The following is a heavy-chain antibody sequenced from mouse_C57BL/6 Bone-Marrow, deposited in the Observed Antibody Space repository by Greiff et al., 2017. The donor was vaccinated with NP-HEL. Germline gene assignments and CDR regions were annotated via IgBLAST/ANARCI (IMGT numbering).Heavy chain of an antibody. D-gene: IGHD1-1*01. Sequence: QVHVKQPGTELVKPGASVKLSCKASGYTFTSYWMHWVKQRPGQGLEWIGNINPSNGGTNYNEKFKSKATLTVDKSSSTAYMQLSSLTSEDSAVYYCAREGITTVVARAMDYWGQGTSVTVSS. CDR3: AREGITTVVARAMDY. V-gene: IGHV1-53*01. J-gene: IGHJ4*01. CDR1: GYTFTSYW. CDR2: INPSNGGT.